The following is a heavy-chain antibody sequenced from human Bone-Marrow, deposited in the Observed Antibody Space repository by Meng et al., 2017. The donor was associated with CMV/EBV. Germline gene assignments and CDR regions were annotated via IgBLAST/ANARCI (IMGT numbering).Heavy chain of an antibody. V-gene: IGHV3-7*01. CDR3: ARDWEIFADWYYFDY. CDR2: IKQDGSEE. CDR1: GFTFSSYL. D-gene: IGHD3-10*01. J-gene: IGHJ4*02. Sequence: GASLKISCAASGFTFSSYLMSWVRQAPGKGLEWVANIKQDGSEEYYVDSMKGRFTISRDNAKNSLYLQMNSLRVEDTDVYYCARDWEIFADWYYFDYWGQGTLVTVSS.